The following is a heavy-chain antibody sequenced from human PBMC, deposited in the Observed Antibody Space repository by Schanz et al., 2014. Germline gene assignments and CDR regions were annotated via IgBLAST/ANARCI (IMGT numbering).Heavy chain of an antibody. V-gene: IGHV3-30*09. CDR1: GFTFSRHA. Sequence: QVELVESGGGVVQPGRSLRLSCAASGFTFSRHAMHWVRQAAGKGLEWVAAITYDGSNKYYAESVKGRFAISRDNSRNTLSLQMNSLRAEDTAVYYCTKDTIGYQKPIDVWGQGTTVTVSS. CDR3: TKDTIGYQKPIDV. CDR2: ITYDGSNK. J-gene: IGHJ6*02. D-gene: IGHD2-8*01.